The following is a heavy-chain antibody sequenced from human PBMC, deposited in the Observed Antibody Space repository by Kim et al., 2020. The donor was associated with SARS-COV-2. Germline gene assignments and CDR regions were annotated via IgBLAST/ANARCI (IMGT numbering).Heavy chain of an antibody. Sequence: GNIYADSVKGRFTITRDNARNTLYLQMNSLRAEDTAVYYCARDNYYSLDKWGQGTLVTVSS. CDR2: GN. J-gene: IGHJ4*02. D-gene: IGHD3-22*01. CDR3: ARDNYYSLDK. V-gene: IGHV3-74*01.